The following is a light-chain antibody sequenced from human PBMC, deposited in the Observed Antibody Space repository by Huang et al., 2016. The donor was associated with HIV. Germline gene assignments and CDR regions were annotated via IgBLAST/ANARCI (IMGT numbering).Light chain of an antibody. CDR3: QQSYTAPKLT. CDR1: QSIVSY. Sequence: DIQMTQSPSSLSASIGDRVTITCRTSQSIVSYLNWYQQKPGKAPKVLIYGASSLQSGVPSRFSGSGSGTDFTLTISSLQPEDSATYYCQQSYTAPKLTFGGGTKVEIK. CDR2: GAS. J-gene: IGKJ4*01. V-gene: IGKV1-39*01.